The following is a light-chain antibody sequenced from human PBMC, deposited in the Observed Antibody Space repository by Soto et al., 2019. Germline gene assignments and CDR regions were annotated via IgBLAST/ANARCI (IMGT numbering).Light chain of an antibody. Sequence: QSALTQPASVSASPGQSITISCTGTSSNVGTYDLVSWYQHHPAKAPKLIIYEGTKRPSGISSRFSGSKSGNTASLTISGLQAEDDADYYCCSFAVGAALVFGGGTKVTVL. CDR3: CSFAVGAALV. CDR2: EGT. V-gene: IGLV2-23*01. CDR1: SSNVGTYDL. J-gene: IGLJ2*01.